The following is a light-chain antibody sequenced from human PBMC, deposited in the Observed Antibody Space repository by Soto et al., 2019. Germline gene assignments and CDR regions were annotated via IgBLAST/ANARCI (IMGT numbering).Light chain of an antibody. J-gene: IGLJ1*01. CDR3: GSYTTSRTSYV. V-gene: IGLV2-14*01. CDR2: EVS. Sequence: SALTQPASVSGSPGHSTTISCDGTSGDTGAYNFVSGYQQHPGEAPELMIYEVSNRPSGVSTRFSASKSGNTASLTIPGLQAEDEADYYCGSYTTSRTSYVLGTATKST. CDR1: SGDTGAYNF.